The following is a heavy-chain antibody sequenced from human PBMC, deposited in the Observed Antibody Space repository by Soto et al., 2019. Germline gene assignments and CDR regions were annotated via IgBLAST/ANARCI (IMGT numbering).Heavy chain of an antibody. V-gene: IGHV4-34*01. CDR3: ERVERYYDSGVWGGYFQY. Sequence: PSETLSLTCAVYGGSFSGYYWSWIRQPPGKGLEWIGEINHSESTNYNPSLKSRVTKSVDTSKNKLSQKMKSVTAADTAVYYRERVERYYDSGVWGGYFQYWGQGTLVTVS. CDR1: GGSFSGYY. J-gene: IGHJ4*02. D-gene: IGHD3-16*01. CDR2: INHSEST.